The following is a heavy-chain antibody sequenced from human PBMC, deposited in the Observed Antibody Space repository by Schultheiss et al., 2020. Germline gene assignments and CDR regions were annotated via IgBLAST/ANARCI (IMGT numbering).Heavy chain of an antibody. V-gene: IGHV3-11*01. J-gene: IGHJ5*02. Sequence: CGSLRLSCAASGFTFRAYWMSWVRQAPGKGLEWVSYISSSSSTIYYADSVKGRFTISRDNAKNSLYLQMNSLRAEDTAVYYCAKDIGKRVLGYCSGGSCLQDAWGQGTLVTVSS. CDR1: GFTFRAYW. CDR3: AKDIGKRVLGYCSGGSCLQDA. D-gene: IGHD2-15*01. CDR2: ISSSSSTI.